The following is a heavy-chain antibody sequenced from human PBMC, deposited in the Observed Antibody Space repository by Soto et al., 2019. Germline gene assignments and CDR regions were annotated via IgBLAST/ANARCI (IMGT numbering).Heavy chain of an antibody. J-gene: IGHJ4*02. CDR2: ITNTDAGT. CDR1: GFPFSSCV. CDR3: AKGMISGRWNAED. Sequence: EVHLLESGGGLVQPGESLRLSCGTSGFPFSSCVMTWVRQAPGKGLEWVSSITNTDAGTYYADSVKGLITIARDKSKNTMYLPMNNLRAEDTAVYYCAKGMISGRWNAEDWGQGALVTVSS. V-gene: IGHV3-23*01. D-gene: IGHD6-19*01.